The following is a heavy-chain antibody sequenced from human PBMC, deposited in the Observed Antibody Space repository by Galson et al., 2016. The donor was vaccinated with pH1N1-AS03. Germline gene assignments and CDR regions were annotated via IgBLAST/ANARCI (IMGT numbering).Heavy chain of an antibody. J-gene: IGHJ5*01. Sequence: TLSLTCTVSGDSISGYFWSWIRQPPGKGLEWIGNIFYSGNINYNPSLKSRVTMSVDKSKNQISLKLRAVTTADTAVYYCARDHIAEFDSWGQGILVTVSS. CDR2: IFYSGNI. V-gene: IGHV4-59*12. CDR3: ARDHIAEFDS. D-gene: IGHD2-21*01. CDR1: GDSISGYF.